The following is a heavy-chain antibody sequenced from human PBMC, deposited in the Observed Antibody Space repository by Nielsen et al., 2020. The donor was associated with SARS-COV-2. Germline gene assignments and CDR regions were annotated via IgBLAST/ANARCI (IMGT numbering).Heavy chain of an antibody. CDR1: GFTFDDYA. V-gene: IGHV3-9*01. CDR2: ISWNSGSI. CDR3: ATNGGPWIQLRFDY. D-gene: IGHD5-18*01. Sequence: SLKISCAASGFTFDDYAMHWVRQAPGKGLEWVSGISWNSGSIGYADSVKGRFTISRDNAKNSLYLQMTSLRAEDTALYYCATNGGPWIQLRFDYWGQGTLVTVSS. J-gene: IGHJ4*02.